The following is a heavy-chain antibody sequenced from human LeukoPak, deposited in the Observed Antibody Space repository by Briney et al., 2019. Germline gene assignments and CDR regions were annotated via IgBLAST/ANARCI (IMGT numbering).Heavy chain of an antibody. Sequence: SETLSLTCTVSGGSITSSPYHWAWIRQPPGRGPEWIGTVSHSGATQYNPSLTSRVTTSLDTSKNQFSLKLSSVTAADTAVYYCARSWRFGPIDYWGQGTLVTVSS. CDR2: VSHSGAT. CDR3: ARSWRFGPIDY. V-gene: IGHV4-39*07. CDR1: GGSITSSPYH. J-gene: IGHJ4*02. D-gene: IGHD3-10*01.